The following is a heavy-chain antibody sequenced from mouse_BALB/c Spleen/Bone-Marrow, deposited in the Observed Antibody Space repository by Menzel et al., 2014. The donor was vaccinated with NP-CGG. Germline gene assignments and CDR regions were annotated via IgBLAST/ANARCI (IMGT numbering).Heavy chain of an antibody. D-gene: IGHD2-4*01. CDR2: ISSGSSTI. J-gene: IGHJ4*01. CDR3: ARKGALITHYYAMDY. Sequence: VQLKESGGGLVQPGGSRKLSCAASGFTFSSFGMHWVRQAPEKGLEWVAYISSGSSTIYYADTVKGRFTISRDNPKNTLFLQMTSLRPEDTAMYYCARKGALITHYYAMDYWGQGTSVTVSS. V-gene: IGHV5-17*02. CDR1: GFTFSSFG.